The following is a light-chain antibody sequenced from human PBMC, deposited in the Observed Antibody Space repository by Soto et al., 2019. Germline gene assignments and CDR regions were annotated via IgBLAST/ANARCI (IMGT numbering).Light chain of an antibody. J-gene: IGKJ5*01. CDR3: QQYDSFPIS. Sequence: DIQLTQSPSSLSASVGDRVAITCRVSQGISSYLNWYRQKPGKVPKLLIYSASNLQSGVPSRFSGSGSGTDFTFSISNLQPEDLATYYCQQYDSFPISFGQGTRLEI. V-gene: IGKV1-33*01. CDR1: QGISSY. CDR2: SAS.